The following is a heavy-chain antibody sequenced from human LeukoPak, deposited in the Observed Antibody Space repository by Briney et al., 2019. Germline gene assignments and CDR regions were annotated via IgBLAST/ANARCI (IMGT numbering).Heavy chain of an antibody. Sequence: GASVKVSGKASGYTFTSYGITWVRQAPGQGLGWRGWINAYNGNTNYAQKLQGRVTMTTATSTSTAYIELRSLKSDDTAVNYCARVYRWVKYQNAFDIWGEGAMVTVSS. V-gene: IGHV1-18*01. CDR1: GYTFTSYG. J-gene: IGHJ3*02. CDR3: ARVYRWVKYQNAFDI. D-gene: IGHD5-24*01. CDR2: INAYNGNT.